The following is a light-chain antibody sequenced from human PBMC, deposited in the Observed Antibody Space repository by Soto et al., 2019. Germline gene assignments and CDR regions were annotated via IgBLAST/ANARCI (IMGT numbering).Light chain of an antibody. J-gene: IGKJ1*01. CDR1: QSIGSW. CDR3: QQYNSYPWT. V-gene: IGKV1-5*03. Sequence: DIQMTQSPSTLSASVGDRVTITCRASQSIGSWLAWYQQKPGKAPNLLIYKASTLDSGVPSRFSGSGSGTEFTLSISSLKPDDFATYHCQQYNSYPWTFGQGTKVEI. CDR2: KAS.